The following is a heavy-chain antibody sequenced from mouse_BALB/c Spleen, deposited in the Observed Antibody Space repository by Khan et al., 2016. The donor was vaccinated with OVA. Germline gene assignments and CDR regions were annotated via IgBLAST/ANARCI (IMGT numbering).Heavy chain of an antibody. D-gene: IGHD1-1*02. CDR2: INTYTGEP. V-gene: IGHV9-3-1*01. CDR3: ASGGYWYFDV. J-gene: IGHJ1*01. CDR1: GYTFTNYG. Sequence: QVQLKQSGPELKKPGETVKISCKASGYTFTNYGMNWVKQAPGKGLKWMGWINTYTGEPTYVDDFKGRFAFSLETAASTVYLQINNLKNEDAATYFCASGGYWYFDVWGAGTTVTVSS.